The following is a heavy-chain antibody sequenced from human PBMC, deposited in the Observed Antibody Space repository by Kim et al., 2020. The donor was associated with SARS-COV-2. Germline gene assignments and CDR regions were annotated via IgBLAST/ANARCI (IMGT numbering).Heavy chain of an antibody. CDR1: GFDFSIYG. CDR3: AKPLGMSSNDFDS. V-gene: IGHV3-30*18. CDR2: ISYDGSRR. D-gene: IGHD7-27*01. J-gene: IGHJ4*02. Sequence: GGSLRLSCSASGFDFSIYGMHWVRQAPGKGLGWVGFISYDGSRRNYVDSVKGRFIISRDNSENTLYLLMNNLRPEDSAVYYCAKPLGMSSNDFDSWGQGTLVTVSS.